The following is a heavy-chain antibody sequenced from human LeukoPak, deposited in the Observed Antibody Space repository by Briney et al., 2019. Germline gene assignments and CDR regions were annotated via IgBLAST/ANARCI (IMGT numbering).Heavy chain of an antibody. D-gene: IGHD1-14*01. CDR3: ARNPRTPGDYMDV. CDR1: GGTFSSYA. V-gene: IGHV1-69*05. CDR2: IIPIFGSA. J-gene: IGHJ6*03. Sequence: GASVKVSCKASGGTFSSYAISWVRQAPGQGLEWMGGIIPIFGSADYAQKFQGRVTITTDESSSTAYMELTSLRSEDTAVYYCARNPRTPGDYMDVWGKGTTVTVSS.